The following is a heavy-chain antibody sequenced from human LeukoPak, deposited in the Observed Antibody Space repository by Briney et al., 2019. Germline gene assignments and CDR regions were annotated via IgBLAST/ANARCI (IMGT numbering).Heavy chain of an antibody. J-gene: IGHJ4*02. CDR3: ARNHVSLNL. V-gene: IGHV3-7*04. CDR2: INQDGGEM. D-gene: IGHD3-10*02. CDR1: GFTFSTYW. Sequence: GGSLRLSCAASGFTFSTYWMTWVRQAPGKGLEWVASINQDGGEMYYMDSVKGRFTISRDNAMNSLYLQMNSLRAEDTALYYCARNHVSLNLWGQGTLVTVSS.